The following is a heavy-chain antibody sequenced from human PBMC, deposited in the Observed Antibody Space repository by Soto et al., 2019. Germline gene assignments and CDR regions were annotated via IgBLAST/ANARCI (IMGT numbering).Heavy chain of an antibody. V-gene: IGHV4-31*03. J-gene: IGHJ4*02. D-gene: IGHD3-10*01. CDR1: GGSISSGGYY. CDR3: ARASGRYYYGSGTDFDY. CDR2: IYHSGST. Sequence: PSETLSLTCTVSGGSISSGGYYWSWIRQHPGKGLEWIGYIYHSGSTYYNPSLKSRVTISVDTSKNQFSLKLSSVTAADTAVYYCARASGRYYYGSGTDFDYWGQGTLVTVSS.